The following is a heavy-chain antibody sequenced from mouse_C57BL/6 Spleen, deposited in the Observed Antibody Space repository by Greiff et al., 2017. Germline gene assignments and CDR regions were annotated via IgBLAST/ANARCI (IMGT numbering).Heavy chain of an antibody. CDR1: GYAFSSSW. D-gene: IGHD2-4*01. Sequence: VKLQESGPELVKPGASVKISCKASGYAFSSSWMNWVKQRPGKGLEWIGRIYPGDGDPNYNGKFKGKATLTADKSSSTAYMQLSSLTSEDSAVYFCARNYDYGKAMDYWGQGTSVTVSS. CDR2: IYPGDGDP. J-gene: IGHJ4*01. CDR3: ARNYDYGKAMDY. V-gene: IGHV1-82*01.